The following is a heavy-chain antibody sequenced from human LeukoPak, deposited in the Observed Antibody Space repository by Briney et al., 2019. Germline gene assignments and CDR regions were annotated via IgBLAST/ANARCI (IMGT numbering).Heavy chain of an antibody. D-gene: IGHD2-2*01. CDR3: AHRLSHCSSDGCTDYYYYYYMDV. CDR2: IYWNDDK. J-gene: IGHJ6*03. Sequence: SGPTLVNPTQTLTLTCTFSGFSLNTSGVGVGWIRQPPGKALEWLALIYWNDDKRYSPSLKSRVTITKDTSKNQVVLTMTNVDPVDTATYFCAHRLSHCSSDGCTDYYYYYYMDVWGKGITVTVSS. CDR1: GFSLNTSGVG. V-gene: IGHV2-5*01.